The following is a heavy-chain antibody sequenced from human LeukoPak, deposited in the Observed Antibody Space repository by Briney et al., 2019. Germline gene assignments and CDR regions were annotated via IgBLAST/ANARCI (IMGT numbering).Heavy chain of an antibody. J-gene: IGHJ5*02. CDR3: AKAGEASSGWYTGWFDP. CDR1: GFTFSSYA. CDR2: LSGSGDTT. Sequence: GGSLRLSCAVSGFTFSSYAMNWVRQAPGKGLEWVSGLSGSGDTTRYAESVRGRFTISRDNSKNTVYLQINSLRAEDTAVYYCAKAGEASSGWYTGWFDPWGQGTLVTVSS. D-gene: IGHD6-19*01. V-gene: IGHV3-23*01.